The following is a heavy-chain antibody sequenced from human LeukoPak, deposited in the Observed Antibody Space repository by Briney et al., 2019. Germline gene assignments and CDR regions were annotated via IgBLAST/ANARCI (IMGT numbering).Heavy chain of an antibody. CDR3: VRDWLREWELSDAFNV. J-gene: IGHJ3*01. Sequence: GGSLRLSCAASGFTFSDYFMSWVRQAPGKGLQWVSYISSSASTIYYSGSVQGRFTVSRDNAKNSLYLQMNSLRAEDTAVYYCVRDWLREWELSDAFNVWGQGTLVTVSS. V-gene: IGHV3-11*01. CDR2: ISSSASTI. CDR1: GFTFSDYF. D-gene: IGHD1-26*01.